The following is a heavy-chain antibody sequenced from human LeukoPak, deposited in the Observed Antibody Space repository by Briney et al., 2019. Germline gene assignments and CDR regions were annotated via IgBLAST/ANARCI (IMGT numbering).Heavy chain of an antibody. J-gene: IGHJ4*02. CDR3: ARDAAAGAGVFDY. V-gene: IGHV3-21*04. Sequence: PGGSLRLSCAASGFTFSDYYMNWVRQAPGKGLEWVSSISSSSSYIYYADSVKGRFTISRDNSQNTVSLQMNSLRAEDTAVYYCARDAAAGAGVFDYWGQGTLVTVSS. CDR1: GFTFSDYY. CDR2: ISSSSSYI. D-gene: IGHD6-13*01.